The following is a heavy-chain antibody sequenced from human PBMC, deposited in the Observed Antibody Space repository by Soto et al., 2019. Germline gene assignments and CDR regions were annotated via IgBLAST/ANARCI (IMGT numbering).Heavy chain of an antibody. V-gene: IGHV3-23*01. CDR1: GFTFSTFD. CDR2: IRGSSGST. Sequence: EVQLLESGGGLIQPGGSLILSCAASGFTFSTFDMTWVRQPPGKGLEWVSLIRGSSGSTYYADSVKGRFTISKDNSKNTLYLQMNSLRAEDTAVYFCVKGAWLDYWGQGNMVT. CDR3: VKGAWLDY. J-gene: IGHJ4*02.